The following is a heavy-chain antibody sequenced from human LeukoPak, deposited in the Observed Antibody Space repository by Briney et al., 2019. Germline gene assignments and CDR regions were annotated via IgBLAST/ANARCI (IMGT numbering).Heavy chain of an antibody. D-gene: IGHD2-2*01. CDR1: GLTFSSYG. V-gene: IGHV3-30*02. CDR2: IRFDGSYK. Sequence: GGSLRLSCGASGLTFSSYGIHWVRQGPGKGLEWVAFIRFDGSYKYYADSVKGRFTISRDNSKNTLFLEMNSLRDEDTAVYYCAKDSDCTTTTCYDYYYYYMDVWGKGTTVTVSS. CDR3: AKDSDCTTTTCYDYYYYYMDV. J-gene: IGHJ6*03.